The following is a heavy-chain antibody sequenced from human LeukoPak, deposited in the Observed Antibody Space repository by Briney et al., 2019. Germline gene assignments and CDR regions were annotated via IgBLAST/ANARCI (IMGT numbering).Heavy chain of an antibody. CDR3: ARQRAFDV. V-gene: IGHV3-66*04. Sequence: GGSLRLSCAASGFTFSSYSMNWVRQAPGKGLEWVSVICSGGSTDYADSVNGRFTISRDNIKNTLYLQMNNLRAEDTAVYYCARQRAFDVWGQGTMVTVSS. CDR1: GFTFSSYS. CDR2: ICSGGST. J-gene: IGHJ3*01.